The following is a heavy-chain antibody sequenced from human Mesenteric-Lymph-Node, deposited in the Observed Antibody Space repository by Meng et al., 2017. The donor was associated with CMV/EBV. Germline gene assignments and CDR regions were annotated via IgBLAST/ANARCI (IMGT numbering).Heavy chain of an antibody. CDR1: GGTFSSYA. D-gene: IGHD3-3*01. CDR3: SRYLRSLDYFDS. Sequence: ASVKVSCKSSGGTFSSYAISWVRQAPGQGLEWMGWISTYNDNTDSAQKFQGRLTLSTDTSTNTAYMELRSLRSDDTAMYYCSRYLRSLDYFDSWGQGTLVTVSS. J-gene: IGHJ4*02. V-gene: IGHV1-18*01. CDR2: ISTYNDNT.